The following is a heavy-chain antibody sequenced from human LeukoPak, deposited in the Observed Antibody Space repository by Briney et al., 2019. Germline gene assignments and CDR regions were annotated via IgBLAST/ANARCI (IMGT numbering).Heavy chain of an antibody. Sequence: GASVKVSCKASGYTFTGYYMHWVRQAPGQGLQWMGRIIPSLGIANYAQKFQGRVTITADKSTSTAYMELSSLRSEDTAVYYCAADIAVVVAPTPVDYWGQGTLVTVSS. J-gene: IGHJ4*02. CDR2: IIPSLGIA. D-gene: IGHD2-15*01. CDR1: GYTFTGYY. CDR3: AADIAVVVAPTPVDY. V-gene: IGHV1-69*02.